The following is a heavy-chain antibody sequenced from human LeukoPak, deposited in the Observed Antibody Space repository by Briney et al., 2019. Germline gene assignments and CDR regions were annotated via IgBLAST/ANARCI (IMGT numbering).Heavy chain of an antibody. V-gene: IGHV3-21*01. CDR2: ISSSSSYI. CDR3: ARGENNYGYYYFDY. CDR1: GFTFSSYS. D-gene: IGHD5-18*01. Sequence: GGSLRLSCAASGFTFSSYSMNWVRQAPGKGLEWVSSISSSSSYIYYADSVKGRFAISRDNAKNSLYLQMNSLRAEDTAVYYCARGENNYGYYYFDYWGQGTLVTVSS. J-gene: IGHJ4*02.